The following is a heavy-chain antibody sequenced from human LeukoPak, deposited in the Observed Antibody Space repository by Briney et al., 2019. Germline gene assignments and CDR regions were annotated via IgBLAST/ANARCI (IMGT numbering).Heavy chain of an antibody. Sequence: GASVKVSCKVSGYTLTELSMHWVRQAPGKGLEWMGGFDPEDGETIYAQKFQGRVTMTEDTSTDTAYMELSSLRSEDTAVYYCATRGIPADYDILTGYLDYWGQGTLVTVSS. CDR2: FDPEDGET. CDR1: GYTLTELS. V-gene: IGHV1-24*01. D-gene: IGHD3-9*01. CDR3: ATRGIPADYDILTGYLDY. J-gene: IGHJ4*02.